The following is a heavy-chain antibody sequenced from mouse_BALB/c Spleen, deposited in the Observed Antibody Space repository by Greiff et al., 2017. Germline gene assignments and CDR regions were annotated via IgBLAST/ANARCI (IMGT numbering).Heavy chain of an antibody. V-gene: IGHV3-1*02. J-gene: IGHJ4*01. D-gene: IGHD2-4*01. Sequence: DVQLQESGPDLVKPSQSLSLTCTVTGYSITSGYSWHWIRQFPGNKLEWMGYIHYSGSTNYNPSLKSRISITRDTSKNQFFLQLNSVTTEDTATYYCARRGKNDYEDYAMDYWGQGTSVTVSS. CDR3: ARRGKNDYEDYAMDY. CDR1: GYSITSGYS. CDR2: IHYSGST.